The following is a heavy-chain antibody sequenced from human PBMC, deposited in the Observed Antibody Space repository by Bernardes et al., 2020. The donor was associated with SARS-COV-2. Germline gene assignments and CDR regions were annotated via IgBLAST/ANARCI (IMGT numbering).Heavy chain of an antibody. D-gene: IGHD5-12*01. CDR3: ARPEIYSGYEN. V-gene: IGHV5-51*01. CDR1: GSSFTRHW. J-gene: IGHJ4*02. Sequence: GGSLKITSDASGSSFTRHWIAWVRPIPGKGLEWMGTIYPGDSDTRYSPSFEGQVTISADKSISTAYLQWSSLKASDTAIYYCARPEIYSGYENWGQGTLVTVSS. CDR2: IYPGDSDT.